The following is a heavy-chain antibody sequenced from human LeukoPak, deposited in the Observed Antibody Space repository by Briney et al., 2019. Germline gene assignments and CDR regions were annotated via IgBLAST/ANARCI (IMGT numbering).Heavy chain of an antibody. CDR1: GGSISRYY. V-gene: IGHV4-59*01. Sequence: SDTLSLTCTVSGGSISRYYWSWIRQPPGKGLEWIGYIYYSGSTNYNPSLKSRVTISVDTSKNQFSLKLSSVTAADTAVYFCARGEAYDILTGYNSYYFDYWGQGTLVTVSS. J-gene: IGHJ4*02. CDR3: ARGEAYDILTGYNSYYFDY. CDR2: IYYSGST. D-gene: IGHD3-9*01.